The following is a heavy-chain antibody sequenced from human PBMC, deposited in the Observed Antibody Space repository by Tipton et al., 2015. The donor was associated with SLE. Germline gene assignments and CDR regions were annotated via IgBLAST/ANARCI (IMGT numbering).Heavy chain of an antibody. CDR2: IYTNENT. CDR3: ARDGMGATGDDAFDI. V-gene: IGHV4-4*09. Sequence: GSLRLSCTVFDGSLSGYYWAWLRQSPGKGLEWIGRIYTNENTNYNPSLKSRVTISVDTSKNQFSLKLSSVTATDTAVYYCARDGMGATGDDAFDIWGQGTMVTVSS. CDR1: DGSLSGYY. J-gene: IGHJ3*02. D-gene: IGHD1-26*01.